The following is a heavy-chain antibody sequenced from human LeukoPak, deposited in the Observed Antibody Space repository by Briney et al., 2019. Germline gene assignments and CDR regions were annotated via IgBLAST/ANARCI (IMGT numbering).Heavy chain of an antibody. Sequence: GASVKVSCKASGYTFTGYYMHWVRQAPGQGLEWMGIINPSGGSTTYAQKFQGRVTITRNTSISTAYMELSSLRSEDTAVYYCASVRGESLGWFDPWGQGTLVTVSS. CDR3: ASVRGESLGWFDP. J-gene: IGHJ5*02. CDR2: INPSGGST. D-gene: IGHD7-27*01. CDR1: GYTFTGYY. V-gene: IGHV1-46*01.